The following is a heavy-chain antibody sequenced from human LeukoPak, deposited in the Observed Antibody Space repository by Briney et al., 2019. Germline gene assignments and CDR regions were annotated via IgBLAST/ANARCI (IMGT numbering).Heavy chain of an antibody. Sequence: QPRGSPRLSCAPSGFTFSNYWMRGVRQGPGKGLVWVSRINSDGGSTSYADSVKGRFTLSKDNAKNTLDLQMNSLRAEDTAIYYCARYCSSDSCYGQSTIPTPETLDYWGQGTLVT. J-gene: IGHJ4*02. CDR1: GFTFSNYW. CDR3: ARYCSSDSCYGQSTIPTPETLDY. V-gene: IGHV3-74*01. D-gene: IGHD2-2*01. CDR2: INSDGGST.